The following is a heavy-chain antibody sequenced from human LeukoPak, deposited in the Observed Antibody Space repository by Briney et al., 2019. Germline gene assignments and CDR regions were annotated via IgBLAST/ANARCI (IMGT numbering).Heavy chain of an antibody. J-gene: IGHJ6*02. D-gene: IGHD5-18*01. Sequence: GGSLRLSCAASGFTFSSYSKNWVRQAPGKGLEWVSYISSSSSTIYYADSVKGRFTIPRDNAKNSLYLQMNSLRDEDTAVYYCARRQLWPDYGMDVWGQGTTVTVSS. CDR3: ARRQLWPDYGMDV. CDR2: ISSSSSTI. CDR1: GFTFSSYS. V-gene: IGHV3-48*02.